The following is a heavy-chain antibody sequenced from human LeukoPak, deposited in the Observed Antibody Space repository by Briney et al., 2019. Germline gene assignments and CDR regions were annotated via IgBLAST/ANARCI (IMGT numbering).Heavy chain of an antibody. CDR2: INPNSGGT. CDR1: GYTFTDYY. J-gene: IGHJ4*02. CDR3: ARDGGMTTELPFDY. D-gene: IGHD4-17*01. V-gene: IGHV1-2*02. Sequence: ASVKVSCKASGYTFTDYYMHWVRQAPGQGLEWMGWINPNSGGTNYAQKFQGRVTMTRDTSISTAYMELSRLRSEDTAVYYCARDGGMTTELPFDYWGQGTLVTVSS.